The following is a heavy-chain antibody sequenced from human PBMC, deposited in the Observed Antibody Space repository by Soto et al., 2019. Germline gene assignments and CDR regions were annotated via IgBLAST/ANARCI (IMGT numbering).Heavy chain of an antibody. Sequence: ASVKVSCKASGYTFTSYYMHWVRQAPGQGLEWMGIINPSGGSTSYAQKFQGRVTMTRDTSTSTVYMELSSLRSEDTAVYYCARGCGGDCYPPEAFDIWVQGTMVTVSS. J-gene: IGHJ3*02. D-gene: IGHD2-21*02. V-gene: IGHV1-46*01. CDR3: ARGCGGDCYPPEAFDI. CDR1: GYTFTSYY. CDR2: INPSGGST.